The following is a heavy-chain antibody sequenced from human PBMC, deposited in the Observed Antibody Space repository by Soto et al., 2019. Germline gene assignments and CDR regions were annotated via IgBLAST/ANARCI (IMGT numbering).Heavy chain of an antibody. CDR1: GFTFSSYA. CDR2: ISYDGSNK. D-gene: IGHD2-15*01. CDR3: AREVPYCSGGSCYSGPFDY. Sequence: PGGSLRLSCAASGFTFSSYAMHWVRQAPVKGLEWVAVISYDGSNKYYADSVKGRFTISRDNSKNTLYLQMNSLRAEDTAVYYCAREVPYCSGGSCYSGPFDYWGQGTLVTVSS. V-gene: IGHV3-30-3*01. J-gene: IGHJ4*02.